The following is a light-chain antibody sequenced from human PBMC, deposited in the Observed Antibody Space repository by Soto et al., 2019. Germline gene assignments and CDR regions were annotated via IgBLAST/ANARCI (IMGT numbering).Light chain of an antibody. CDR1: SSDVGRYNA. CDR3: SSYTVSGSYV. CDR2: DVS. J-gene: IGLJ1*01. Sequence: QSALTHPASVSGSPGQSITISCSGTSSDVGRYNAVSWYQQHPGKVPQLMMYDVSIRPSGISDRFSASKSGNMASLTISGLQAEDEADYYCSSYTVSGSYVFGTGTKVTVL. V-gene: IGLV2-14*03.